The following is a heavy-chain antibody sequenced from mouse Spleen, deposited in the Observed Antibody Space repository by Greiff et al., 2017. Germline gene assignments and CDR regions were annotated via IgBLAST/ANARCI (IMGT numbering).Heavy chain of an antibody. V-gene: IGHV1-82*01. CDR1: GYAFSSSW. J-gene: IGHJ2*01. D-gene: IGHD1-2*01. CDR3: ARRGLTAYYFDY. CDR2: IYPGDGDT. Sequence: QVQLQQSGPELVKPGASVKISCKASGYAFSSSWMNWVKQRPGKGLEWIGRIYPGDGDTNYNGKFKGKATLTADKSSSTAYMQLSSLTSEDSAVYFCARRGLTAYYFDYWGQGTTLTVSS.